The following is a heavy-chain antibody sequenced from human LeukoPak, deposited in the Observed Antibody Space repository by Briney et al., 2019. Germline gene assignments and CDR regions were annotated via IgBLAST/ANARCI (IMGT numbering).Heavy chain of an antibody. D-gene: IGHD1-14*01. CDR3: SAGPHFDY. CDR2: IRYDASYQ. J-gene: IGHJ4*02. V-gene: IGHV3-30*02. Sequence: HPGGSLRLSCAASGFSFTNYAMHWVRQAPGKGLEWVAFIRYDASYQNYPDSVKGRITISRDISKHTLYLQMNSLRAEDTAVYYCSAGPHFDYWGQGALVTVSS. CDR1: GFSFTNYA.